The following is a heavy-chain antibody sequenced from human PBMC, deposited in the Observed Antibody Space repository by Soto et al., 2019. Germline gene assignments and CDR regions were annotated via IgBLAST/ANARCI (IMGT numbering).Heavy chain of an antibody. CDR1: GFIFSDYS. CDR2: ITTTSSTM. CDR3: ARDSSGRQYYGMDV. J-gene: IGHJ6*02. V-gene: IGHV3-48*02. Sequence: LRLSCAPSGFIFSDYSMNWVRQAPGKGLEWISYITTTSSTMYYADSVKGRFTISRDNAKNSLYLQMNSLRDEDTAVYYCARDSSGRQYYGMDVWGQGTTVTVSS. D-gene: IGHD3-22*01.